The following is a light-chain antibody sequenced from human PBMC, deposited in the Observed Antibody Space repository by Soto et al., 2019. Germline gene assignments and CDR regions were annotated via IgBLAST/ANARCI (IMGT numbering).Light chain of an antibody. CDR1: SSDVGGYNF. J-gene: IGLJ3*02. CDR2: EVS. CDR3: SSYGGSNNLNWL. Sequence: QPALTQPPSASGSPGQSVTISCTGTSSDVGGYNFVSWYQQQPGKAPKLLIYEVSKRPSGVPDRFSGSKSGYTASLTVSGLQAEDEADYYCSSYGGSNNLNWLFGGGTKVTVL. V-gene: IGLV2-8*01.